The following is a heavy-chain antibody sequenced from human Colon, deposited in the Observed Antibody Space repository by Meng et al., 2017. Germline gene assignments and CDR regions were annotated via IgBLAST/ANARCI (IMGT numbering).Heavy chain of an antibody. J-gene: IGHJ4*02. CDR1: GDSVSSNSAA. CDR2: TYYRSKYYN. D-gene: IGHD3-10*02. V-gene: IGHV6-1*01. CDR3: ARDWGDVRGGFDF. Sequence: QVQLRQSGPGLVKPSHTPSPTCAISGDSVSSNSAAWNWIRQSPSRGLEWLGRTYYRSKYYNDYALSVKSRITINPDTSKNQFSLQLNSVTPEDTAIYYCARDWGDVRGGFDFWGQGTLVTVSS.